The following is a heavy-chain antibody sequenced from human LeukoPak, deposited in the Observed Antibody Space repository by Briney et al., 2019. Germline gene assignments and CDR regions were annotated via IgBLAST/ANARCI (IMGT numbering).Heavy chain of an antibody. D-gene: IGHD2-21*01. CDR3: ARITFVVEGYGMDA. Sequence: PSETLSLTCTVSGGSIGSYYWSWIRQPPGKGLEWIGHVYYTGSTNYNPSLKSRVTISVDTSKNQFSLKLTSVTAADTAVYYCARITFVVEGYGMDAWGQGTTVTVSS. CDR2: VYYTGST. V-gene: IGHV4-59*01. CDR1: GGSIGSYY. J-gene: IGHJ6*02.